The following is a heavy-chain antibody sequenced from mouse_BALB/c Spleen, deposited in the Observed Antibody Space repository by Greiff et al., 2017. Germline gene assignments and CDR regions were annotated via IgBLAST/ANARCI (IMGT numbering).Heavy chain of an antibody. V-gene: IGHV1-82*01. CDR3: ARSGYGNYFDY. CDR1: GYAFSSSW. Sequence: VKLLESGPELVKPGASVKISCKASGYAFSSSWMNWVKQRPGQGLEWIGRIYPGDGDTNYNGKFKGKATLTADKSSSTAYMQLSSLTSVDSAVYFCARSGYGNYFDYWGQGTTLTVSS. D-gene: IGHD2-10*02. J-gene: IGHJ2*01. CDR2: IYPGDGDT.